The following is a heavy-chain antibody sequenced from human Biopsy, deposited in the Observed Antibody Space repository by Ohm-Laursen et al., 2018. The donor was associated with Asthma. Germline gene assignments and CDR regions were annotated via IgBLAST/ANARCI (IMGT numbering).Heavy chain of an antibody. CDR1: GFKFDEYT. J-gene: IGHJ4*02. CDR2: ISWNSATI. CDR3: AKVRSDWVITEPFDY. V-gene: IGHV3-9*01. Sequence: SLRLSCAASGFKFDEYTMHWVRQAQGKGLEWVSGISWNSATIGYADSVEGRFTISRDNAKNSVFLHMDSLRPEDTAFYYCAKVRSDWVITEPFDYWGQGVLVTVSS. D-gene: IGHD3-22*01.